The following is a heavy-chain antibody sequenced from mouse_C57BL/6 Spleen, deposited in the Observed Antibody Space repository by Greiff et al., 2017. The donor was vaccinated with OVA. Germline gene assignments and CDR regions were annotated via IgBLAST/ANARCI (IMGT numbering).Heavy chain of an antibody. J-gene: IGHJ2*01. CDR1: GYSFTSYY. V-gene: IGHV1-66*01. D-gene: IGHD1-1*01. CDR2: IYPGSGNT. CDR3: ARNYGSSPYYFDY. Sequence: QVHVKQSGPELVKPGASVKISCKASGYSFTSYYIHWVKQRPGQGLEWIGWIYPGSGNTKYNEKFKGKATLTADTSSSTAYMQLSSLTSEDSAVYYCARNYGSSPYYFDYWGQGTTLTVSS.